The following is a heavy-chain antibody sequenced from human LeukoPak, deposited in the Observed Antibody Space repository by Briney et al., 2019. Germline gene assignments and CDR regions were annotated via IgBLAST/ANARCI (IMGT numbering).Heavy chain of an antibody. V-gene: IGHV1-18*01. CDR3: ARGLLWFGELLNFDY. CDR1: GYTLSSYC. D-gene: IGHD3-10*01. J-gene: IGHJ4*02. CDR2: ISGYDGNA. Sequence: ASVKLSCKASGYTLSSYCISWARQAPGQGLEWMGWISGYDGNAKYAQKLHGRVTMTTGTSTSTVYMELRSQRSDDTAVYYCARGLLWFGELLNFDYWGKGTLVTVSS.